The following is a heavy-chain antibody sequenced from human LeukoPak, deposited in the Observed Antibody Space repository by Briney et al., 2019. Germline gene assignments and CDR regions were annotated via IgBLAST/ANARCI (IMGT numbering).Heavy chain of an antibody. J-gene: IGHJ3*02. CDR3: ARPRTSGWIHDVYDI. CDR1: GYTFTGHY. D-gene: IGHD6-19*01. CDR2: TNPNSGGT. V-gene: IGHV1-2*02. Sequence: ASVKVSCKASGYTFTGHYMHWVQQAPGQGPEWMGWTNPNSGGTKYAQKFQGRVTMTRDTSISTAYMELSGLRFDDTAVYYCARPRTSGWIHDVYDIWGQGTMVTVPS.